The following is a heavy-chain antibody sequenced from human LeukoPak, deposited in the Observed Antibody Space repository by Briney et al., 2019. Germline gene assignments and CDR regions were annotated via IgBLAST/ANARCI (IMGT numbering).Heavy chain of an antibody. CDR2: VFDSERT. CDR3: ATIKRGSIRGYFDF. J-gene: IGHJ4*02. Sequence: SETQSLTCTVSGGSISTHYWSWLRQPPGKGLEWVGYVFDSERTKDNPSLKSRATLSADTSKNQFSLRLASVTAADSAVYYCATIKRGSIRGYFDFWGQGVLVTVSS. D-gene: IGHD5-12*01. V-gene: IGHV4-59*11. CDR1: GGSISTHY.